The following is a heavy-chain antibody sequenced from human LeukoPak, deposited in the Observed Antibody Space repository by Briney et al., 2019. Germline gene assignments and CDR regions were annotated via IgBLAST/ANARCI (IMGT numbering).Heavy chain of an antibody. CDR2: ISAYNGNT. CDR1: GYTFTSYG. Sequence: ASVKVSCKASGYTFTSYGISWVRQAPGQGPEWMGWISAYNGNTNYAQKLQGRVTMTTDTSTSTAYMELRSLRSDDTAVYYCARRSRGYCSGGSCYSIDWFDPWGQGTLVTVSS. V-gene: IGHV1-18*01. D-gene: IGHD2-15*01. CDR3: ARRSRGYCSGGSCYSIDWFDP. J-gene: IGHJ5*02.